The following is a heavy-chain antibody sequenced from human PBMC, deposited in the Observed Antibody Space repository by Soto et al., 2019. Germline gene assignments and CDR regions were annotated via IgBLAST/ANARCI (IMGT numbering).Heavy chain of an antibody. J-gene: IGHJ4*02. CDR3: ARSRNGAVPDSINF. CDR2: ISRDGSSK. CDR1: GFTFSRYA. D-gene: IGHD2-8*01. V-gene: IGHV3-30-3*01. Sequence: PGGSLRLSCAASGFTFSRYAMHWVRQAPGEWLEWVAVISRDGSSKYYGDSVKGRFTVSRDNSNNTLYLSMTSLRPDDTAVFYCARSRNGAVPDSINFWGQGXLVTVYS.